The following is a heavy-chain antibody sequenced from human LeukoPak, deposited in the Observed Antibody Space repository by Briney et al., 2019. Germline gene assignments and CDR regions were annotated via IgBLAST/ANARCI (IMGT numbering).Heavy chain of an antibody. CDR2: IYYSGST. CDR3: ARDHCSSTSCYSD. J-gene: IGHJ4*02. D-gene: IGHD2-2*01. Sequence: SETLSLTCTVSGGSISSYYWSWIRQPPGKGLEWIGYIYYSGSTNYNPSLKSRVTISVDTSKNQFSLKLSSVTAADTAVYYCARDHCSSTSCYSDWGQGTLVTVSS. CDR1: GGSISSYY. V-gene: IGHV4-59*12.